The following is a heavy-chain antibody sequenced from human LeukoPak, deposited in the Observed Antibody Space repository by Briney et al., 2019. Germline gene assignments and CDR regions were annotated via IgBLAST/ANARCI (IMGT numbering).Heavy chain of an antibody. CDR3: ARVGPEDYGGNSDY. CDR1: GFTFSNAW. D-gene: IGHD4-23*01. J-gene: IGHJ4*02. Sequence: GGSLRLSCAASGFTFSNAWMSWVRQAPGKGLEWVSSISSSSSYIYYADSVKGRFTISRDNAKNSLYLQMNSLRAEDTAVYYCARVGPEDYGGNSDYWGQGTLVTVSS. CDR2: ISSSSSYI. V-gene: IGHV3-21*01.